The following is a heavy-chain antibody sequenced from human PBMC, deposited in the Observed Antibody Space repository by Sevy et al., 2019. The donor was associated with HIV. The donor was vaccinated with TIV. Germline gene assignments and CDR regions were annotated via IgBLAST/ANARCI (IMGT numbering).Heavy chain of an antibody. J-gene: IGHJ4*02. CDR3: ARSRSNYADYYFDN. D-gene: IGHD4-17*01. CDR2: ISSGSSYT. V-gene: IGHV3-11*06. Sequence: GGSLRLSCAVSGFTFSDYYMTWIRQSPGKGLEWVSYISSGSSYTNYADSVKGRFTISRDNAKNSLYLEIHTLRPEDTVVYYCARSRSNYADYYFDNWGQGTVVTVPQ. CDR1: GFTFSDYY.